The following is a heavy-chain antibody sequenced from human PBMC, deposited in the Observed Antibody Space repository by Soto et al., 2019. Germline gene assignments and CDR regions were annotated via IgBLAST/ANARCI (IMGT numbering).Heavy chain of an antibody. J-gene: IGHJ4*02. CDR1: GGSISSYY. Sequence: SETLSLTCTVSGGSISSYYWSWIRQPPGKGLEWIGYIHYSGSTKYNPSLKSRVTISADTSKNQFSLKLSSVTAADTAVYFCARGHYDFWSGYFATIDYWGQGTLVTVSS. D-gene: IGHD3-3*01. CDR2: IHYSGST. CDR3: ARGHYDFWSGYFATIDY. V-gene: IGHV4-59*08.